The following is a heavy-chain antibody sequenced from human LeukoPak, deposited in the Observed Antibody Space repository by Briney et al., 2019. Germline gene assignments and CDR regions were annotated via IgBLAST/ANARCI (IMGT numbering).Heavy chain of an antibody. CDR1: GYTFTAYS. CDR2: INPNSGGT. V-gene: IGHV1-2*06. J-gene: IGHJ3*02. CDR3: ARDLDYYGSGSFFNI. D-gene: IGHD3-10*01. Sequence: ASVKVSCKASGYTFTAYSMHWVRHAPGQGLEWMVRINPNSGGTNYAQKFQGRVTMTRDTSITTAYMELSRLRSDDTAVYYCARDLDYYGSGSFFNIWGQGTMVTVSS.